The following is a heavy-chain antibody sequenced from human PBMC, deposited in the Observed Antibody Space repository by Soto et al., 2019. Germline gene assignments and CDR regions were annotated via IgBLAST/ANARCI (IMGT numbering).Heavy chain of an antibody. V-gene: IGHV1-18*01. CDR3: ARGGPTMIVVAPRGFDX. Sequence: ASVKVSCKASGYTFTSYGISWVRQAPGQGLWWMGFISAYNGNTNYAHKLQGRVTMTTEKSTSTAYMELRSLRSYDTAVYYCARGGPTMIVVAPRGFDXWRQGTRVTFSX. J-gene: IGHJ4*02. D-gene: IGHD3-22*01. CDR1: GYTFTSYG. CDR2: ISAYNGNT.